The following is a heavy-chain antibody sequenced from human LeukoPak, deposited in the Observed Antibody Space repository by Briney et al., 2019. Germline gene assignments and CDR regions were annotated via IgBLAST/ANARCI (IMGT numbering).Heavy chain of an antibody. CDR1: GFTFSSYG. J-gene: IGHJ4*02. Sequence: GGSLRLSCAASGFTFSSYGMYWVRQAPGKGLEWLTVTWHDGSAEFYADSVRGRFSISRDDSKNTVYLQMTSLRAEDTALYYCAKDSRGGWSGYFDLWGQGTLVTVSS. CDR3: AKDSRGGWSGYFDL. V-gene: IGHV3-33*06. CDR2: TWHDGSAE. D-gene: IGHD6-19*01.